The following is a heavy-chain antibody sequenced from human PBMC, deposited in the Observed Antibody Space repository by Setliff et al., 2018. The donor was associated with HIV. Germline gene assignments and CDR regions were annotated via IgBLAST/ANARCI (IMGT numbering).Heavy chain of an antibody. V-gene: IGHV3-74*01. CDR1: GFAFDNYW. CDR3: VIAPPNSEY. CDR2: ITNDGSTT. Sequence: GGSLRLSCAASGFAFDNYWMDWVRQAPGKGLVWVARITNDGSTTTYADSVKGRFSISRDNAKNTLYLQMNSLTAEDSAVYFCVIAPPNSEYWGRGTLVTVSS. J-gene: IGHJ4*02.